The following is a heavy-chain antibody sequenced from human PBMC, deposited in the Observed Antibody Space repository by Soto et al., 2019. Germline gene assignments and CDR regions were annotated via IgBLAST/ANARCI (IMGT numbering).Heavy chain of an antibody. CDR2: ILHSGSA. J-gene: IGHJ4*02. D-gene: IGHD3-22*01. V-gene: IGHV4-4*02. Sequence: QVQLQESGPGLVKPSGTLSLTCAVSGGSISSSNWWTWVRQPPGKGLEWIGEILHSGSANYNPSLNRRVTRSVDKSKNQFSLRLMSVTAADTAVYYCARGFGYYQYFNYWGQGTLVTVSS. CDR3: ARGFGYYQYFNY. CDR1: GGSISSSNW.